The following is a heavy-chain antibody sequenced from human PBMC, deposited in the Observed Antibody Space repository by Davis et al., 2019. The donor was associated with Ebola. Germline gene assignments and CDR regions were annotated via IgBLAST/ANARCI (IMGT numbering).Heavy chain of an antibody. V-gene: IGHV1-46*01. J-gene: IGHJ4*02. CDR3: AREGDGYKYFDF. Sequence: AASVKVSCKASRSTFTNYYMHWVRQAPGQGLEWMGLINPSDDSISYSRKIQGRVTVTRDTSTSTVYMELRSLRSEDTAVYYCAREGDGYKYFDFWGQGTLVTVSS. CDR1: RSTFTNYY. D-gene: IGHD5-24*01. CDR2: INPSDDSI.